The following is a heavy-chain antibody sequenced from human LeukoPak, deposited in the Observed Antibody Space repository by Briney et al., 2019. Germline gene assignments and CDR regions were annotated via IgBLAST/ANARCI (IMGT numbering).Heavy chain of an antibody. CDR2: ISGFSGSGGST. D-gene: IGHD1-26*01. J-gene: IGHJ5*02. V-gene: IGHV3-23*01. CDR3: AREVDWLDP. Sequence: GGTLRLSCAASGFTFSSYGMSWVRQAPGKGLEWVSGISGFSGSGGSTYYADSVKGRFTISRDNAKNSLYLQMNSLRAEDTAVYYCAREVDWLDPWGQGTLVTVSS. CDR1: GFTFSSYG.